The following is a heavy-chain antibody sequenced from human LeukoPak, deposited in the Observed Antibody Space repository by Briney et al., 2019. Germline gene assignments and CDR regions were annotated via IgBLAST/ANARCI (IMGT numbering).Heavy chain of an antibody. J-gene: IGHJ4*02. CDR2: ISAYSGDT. D-gene: IGHD3-3*01. CDR3: ARVELNRFLEWLLPYYFDY. CDR1: GYTFTSYG. Sequence: GASVKVSCKASGYTFTSYGISWVRQAPGQGLEWMGWISAYSGDTNYAQKLQGRVTMTTDTSTSTAYMELRSLRSDDTAVYYCARVELNRFLEWLLPYYFDYWGQGTLVTVSS. V-gene: IGHV1-18*01.